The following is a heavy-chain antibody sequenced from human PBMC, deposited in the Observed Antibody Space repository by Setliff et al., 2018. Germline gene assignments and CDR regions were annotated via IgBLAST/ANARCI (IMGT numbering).Heavy chain of an antibody. CDR2: INPSSGRT. D-gene: IGHD3-22*01. J-gene: IGHJ3*02. CDR3: ARDVFPYHYEGAFDI. V-gene: IGHV1-46*01. CDR1: GYTLTSHY. Sequence: VASVKVSCKASGYTLTSHYTHWVRQAPGLGLEWMGTINPSSGRTSYAQKFQGRVTMTRDTSTSTVYMDMSSLRSEDTAVYYCARDVFPYHYEGAFDIWGQGTMVTVSS.